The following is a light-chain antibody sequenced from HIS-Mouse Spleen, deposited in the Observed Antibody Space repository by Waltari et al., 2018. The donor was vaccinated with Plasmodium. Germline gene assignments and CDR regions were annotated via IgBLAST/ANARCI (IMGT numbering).Light chain of an antibody. Sequence: SYELTQPPSVSVSPGQTARITCSGDALPKKYAYWYQQKSGQAPVLVIYEDSKRPAWIPGRSSGSSSGTMATLTISGAQVEDEADYYCYSTDSSGNHRVFGGGTKLTVL. CDR1: ALPKKY. CDR2: EDS. V-gene: IGLV3-10*01. J-gene: IGLJ3*02. CDR3: YSTDSSGNHRV.